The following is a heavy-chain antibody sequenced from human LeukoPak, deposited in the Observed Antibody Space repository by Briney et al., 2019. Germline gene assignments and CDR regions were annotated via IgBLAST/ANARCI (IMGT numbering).Heavy chain of an antibody. CDR1: GFTFSSYA. D-gene: IGHD3-10*01. J-gene: IGHJ6*02. Sequence: PGGSLRLSCAASGFTFSSYAMSWVRQAPGKGLEWVSAISGSGGSTYYADSVKGRFTISRDNSKNTLYLQMNSLRAEDTAVYYCAKRTGYYGSGYYYYGMDVWGQGTTVTVSS. CDR2: ISGSGGST. CDR3: AKRTGYYGSGYYYYGMDV. V-gene: IGHV3-23*01.